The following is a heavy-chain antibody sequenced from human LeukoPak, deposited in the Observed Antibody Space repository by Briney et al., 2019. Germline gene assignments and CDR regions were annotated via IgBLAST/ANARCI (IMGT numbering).Heavy chain of an antibody. CDR2: IYHSGST. D-gene: IGHD3-3*01. V-gene: IGHV4-30-2*01. CDR3: ARGGMEGFWSGYDLDY. Sequence: PSETLSLTCTVSGGSISSGGYYWSWIRQPPGKGLEWIGYIYHSGSTYYNPSLKSRVTISVDRSKNQFSLKLSSVTAADTAVYYCARGGMEGFWSGYDLDYWGQGTLVTVSS. J-gene: IGHJ4*02. CDR1: GGSISSGGYY.